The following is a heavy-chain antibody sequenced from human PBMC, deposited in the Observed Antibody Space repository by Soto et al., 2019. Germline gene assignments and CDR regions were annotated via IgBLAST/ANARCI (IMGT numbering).Heavy chain of an antibody. CDR1: GFTFSSYS. Sequence: GGSLRLSCAASGFTFSSYSMNWVRQAPGKGLEWVSSISSSSSYIYYADSVKGRFTISRDNAKNSLYLQMNSLRAEDTAVYYCARLSSGLRSWFDPWGQGTLVTVSS. CDR2: ISSSSSYI. D-gene: IGHD3-10*01. V-gene: IGHV3-21*01. J-gene: IGHJ5*02. CDR3: ARLSSGLRSWFDP.